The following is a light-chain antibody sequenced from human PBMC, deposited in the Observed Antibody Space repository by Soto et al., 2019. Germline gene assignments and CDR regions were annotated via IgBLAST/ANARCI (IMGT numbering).Light chain of an antibody. J-gene: IGLJ3*02. CDR2: RNS. CDR3: QSYDSSLSAWV. Sequence: QSVLTQPPSVSGAPGQRFTISCTGSGSNLGAGYDVHWYQHLPETAPKLLMYRNSNRPSGFPDRFSGSKSGTSASLAITGFQAEDEADFYCQSYDSSLSAWVFGGGTKLTVL. CDR1: GSNLGAGYD. V-gene: IGLV1-40*01.